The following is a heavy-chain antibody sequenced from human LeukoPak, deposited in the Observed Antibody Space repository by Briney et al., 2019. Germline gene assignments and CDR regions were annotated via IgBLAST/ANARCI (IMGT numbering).Heavy chain of an antibody. Sequence: SETLSLTCTVSGGSISSYYWSWIRQPPGKGLEWIGCIYYSGSINYNPSLKSRVTISVDTSKNQFSLKLSSVTAADTAVYYCARASVAYYYYYYMDVWGKGTTVTVSS. J-gene: IGHJ6*03. D-gene: IGHD2-15*01. CDR1: GGSISSYY. CDR3: ARASVAYYYYYYMDV. V-gene: IGHV4-59*01. CDR2: IYYSGSI.